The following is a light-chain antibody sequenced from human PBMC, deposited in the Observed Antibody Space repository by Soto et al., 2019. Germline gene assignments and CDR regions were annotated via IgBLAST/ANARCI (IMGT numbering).Light chain of an antibody. CDR1: QSVSPN. Sequence: EIVLTQSPGTMSLSPGERATISCRASQSVSPNLAWYQQKPGQAPRLLIYAASSRATGIPARFSGSGYGTNFNLTISSLETEDFAVYYCQQRRSWQVTFGQGTRLEIK. CDR3: QQRRSWQVT. CDR2: AAS. V-gene: IGKV3-11*01. J-gene: IGKJ5*01.